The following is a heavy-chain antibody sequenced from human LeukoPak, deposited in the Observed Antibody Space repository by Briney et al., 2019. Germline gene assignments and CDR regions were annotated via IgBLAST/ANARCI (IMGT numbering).Heavy chain of an antibody. D-gene: IGHD1-26*01. CDR1: GGSISSSSYY. Sequence: PSETLSLTCTVSGGSISSSSYYWGWIRQPPGKGLEWIGSIYYSGSTYYNPSLKSRVTISVDTSKNQFSLKLSSVTAADTAVYYRARPKVIRSYDRGSSEASFDYWGQGTLVTVSS. V-gene: IGHV4-39*07. CDR3: ARPKVIRSYDRGSSEASFDY. J-gene: IGHJ4*02. CDR2: IYYSGST.